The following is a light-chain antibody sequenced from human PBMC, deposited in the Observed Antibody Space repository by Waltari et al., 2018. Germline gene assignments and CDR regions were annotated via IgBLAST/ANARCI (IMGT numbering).Light chain of an antibody. CDR2: AVT. Sequence: QSALTQPASVSGSPGQSITISCSGTSSDVGGYNYVSWYQQHPGNAPKLIIFAVTRWPSGVSNRFSGSKSGNTASLTIFGLQAEDEADYYCASYTSTRTVVFGGGTRVTVL. CDR1: SSDVGGYNY. V-gene: IGLV2-14*03. J-gene: IGLJ2*01. CDR3: ASYTSTRTVV.